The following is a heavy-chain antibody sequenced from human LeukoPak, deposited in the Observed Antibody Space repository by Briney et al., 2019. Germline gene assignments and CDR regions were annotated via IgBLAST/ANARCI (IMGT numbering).Heavy chain of an antibody. CDR2: INWSGGST. J-gene: IGHJ4*02. Sequence: GGSLRLSCTASGFAFDEHGMSRVRQVPGKGLEWVSGINWSGGSTGYADPLRGRFTISRDNAKNSLYLQMDSLRAEDTALYYCARAPITRPLYFDYWGQGTLVTVSS. V-gene: IGHV3-20*04. CDR3: ARAPITRPLYFDY. CDR1: GFAFDEHG. D-gene: IGHD3-10*01.